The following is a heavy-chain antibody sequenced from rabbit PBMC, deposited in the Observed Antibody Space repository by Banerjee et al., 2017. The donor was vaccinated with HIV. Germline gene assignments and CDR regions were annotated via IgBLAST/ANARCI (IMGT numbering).Heavy chain of an antibody. J-gene: IGHJ4*01. D-gene: IGHD8-1*01. CDR1: GFSFGDRDV. CDR2: INTGNGKT. V-gene: IGHV1S45*01. CDR3: ARDAGSGPYIDGYFDL. Sequence: QEQLVESGGGLVKPEGSLTVTCKASGFSFGDRDVMCWVRQAPGKGLEWIACINTGNGKTYYASWAKGRFTISKTSSTTVTLQMTSLTVADMATYFCARDAGSGPYIDGYFDLWGPGTLVTVS.